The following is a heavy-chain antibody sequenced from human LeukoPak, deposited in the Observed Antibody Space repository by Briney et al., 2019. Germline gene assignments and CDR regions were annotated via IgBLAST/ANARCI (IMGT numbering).Heavy chain of an antibody. D-gene: IGHD1-26*01. CDR2: IIDSGNSI. CDR1: GFTFSSCA. CDR3: AKDPIFSGGYWVFDY. Sequence: GGSLRLSCAASGFTFSSCAMSWVRQAPGKGLEWVSTIIDSGNSIYYADSAEGRFTISRDNSKNTLYLQMNSLRAGDTAVYYCAKDPIFSGGYWVFDYWGLGTLVTVSS. V-gene: IGHV3-23*01. J-gene: IGHJ4*02.